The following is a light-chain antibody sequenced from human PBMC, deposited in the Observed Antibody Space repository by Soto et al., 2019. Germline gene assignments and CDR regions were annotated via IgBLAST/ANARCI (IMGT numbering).Light chain of an antibody. CDR2: AAS. Sequence: DIQMTQSPSSLSASVGDRVTITCQASQDISDHLNWYQQKPGKAPKLLIYAASSLQSGVPSRFSGSGSGTDFTLTISSLQPEDFATYYCQQSYSTPKTFGQGTKLEIK. V-gene: IGKV1-39*01. CDR3: QQSYSTPKT. J-gene: IGKJ2*01. CDR1: QDISDH.